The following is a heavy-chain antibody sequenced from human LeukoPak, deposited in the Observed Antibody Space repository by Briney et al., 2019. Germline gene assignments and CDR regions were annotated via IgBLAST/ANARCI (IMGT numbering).Heavy chain of an antibody. CDR2: IYSGGST. Sequence: AGGSLSLSWGGSRFTVSSNYMSWVRQAPGKGLEGVSVIYSGGSTYYADSVKGRFTISRDNSKNTLYLQMNSLRAEDTAVYYCARAGTAVAGRDAFDIWGQGTMVTVSS. CDR3: ARAGTAVAGRDAFDI. V-gene: IGHV3-53*01. J-gene: IGHJ3*02. D-gene: IGHD6-19*01. CDR1: RFTVSSNY.